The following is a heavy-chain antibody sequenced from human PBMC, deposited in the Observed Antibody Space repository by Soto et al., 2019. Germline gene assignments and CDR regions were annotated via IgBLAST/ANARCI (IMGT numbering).Heavy chain of an antibody. V-gene: IGHV3-21*01. Sequence: GGSLRLSCAASGFTFRSFTMNWVRQAPGKGLEWVSTISSNSAYIYYTDALRGRFTISRDNAKNSLHLQMNSLRAEDAAVYSCVKVMGSSSYYGLDAWGQGTTVTVSS. CDR1: GFTFRSFT. CDR3: VKVMGSSSYYGLDA. D-gene: IGHD6-6*01. CDR2: ISSNSAYI. J-gene: IGHJ6*02.